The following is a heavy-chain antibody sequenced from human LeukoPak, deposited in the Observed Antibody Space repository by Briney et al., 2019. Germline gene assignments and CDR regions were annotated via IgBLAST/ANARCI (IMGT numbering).Heavy chain of an antibody. CDR2: IKSKSDGGTA. CDR3: TTAPRGYCSGGSCSYAFDI. CDR1: TFTFSNAW. J-gene: IGHJ3*02. D-gene: IGHD2-15*01. V-gene: IGHV3-15*01. Sequence: GGSLRLSCAASTFTFSNAWMSWVRQAPGKGLEWVGRIKSKSDGGTADYAAPVKGRFTISRDDSKNTLYLQMNSLKTEDTAVYYCTTAPRGYCSGGSCSYAFDIWGQGTMVTVSS.